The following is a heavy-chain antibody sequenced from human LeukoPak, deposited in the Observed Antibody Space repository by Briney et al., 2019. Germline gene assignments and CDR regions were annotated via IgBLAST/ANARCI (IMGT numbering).Heavy chain of an antibody. V-gene: IGHV3-15*01. CDR3: TAVAAAGYMYDP. D-gene: IGHD6-13*01. CDR2: IKSKTDGGTT. Sequence: GGSLRLSCAASGFTISSNYMSWVRQAPGKGLEWVGRIKSKTDGGTTDYAAPVKGRFTISRDDSKNTLYLQMNSLKSEDTAVYHCTAVAAAGYMYDPWGQGTLVTVSS. J-gene: IGHJ5*02. CDR1: GFTISSNY.